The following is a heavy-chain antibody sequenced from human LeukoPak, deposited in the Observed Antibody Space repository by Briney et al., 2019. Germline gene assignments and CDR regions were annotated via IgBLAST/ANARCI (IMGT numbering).Heavy chain of an antibody. CDR3: ARAHSSSWSHYYFDY. CDR1: GVSISSYY. J-gene: IGHJ4*02. Sequence: SETLSLTCTVSGVSISSYYWSWIRQPAGKGLEWIGRIYTSGSTNYNPSLKSRVTMSVDTSKNQFSLKLSSVTAADTAVYYCARAHSSSWSHYYFDYWGQGTLVTVSS. CDR2: IYTSGST. D-gene: IGHD6-13*01. V-gene: IGHV4-4*07.